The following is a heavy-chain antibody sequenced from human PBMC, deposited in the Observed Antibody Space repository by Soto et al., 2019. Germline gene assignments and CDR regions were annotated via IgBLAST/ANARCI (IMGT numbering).Heavy chain of an antibody. J-gene: IGHJ4*02. Sequence: GGSLRLSCAASGFTFSSYAMSWVRQAPGKGLEWVSAISGSGGSTYYADYVKGRFTISRDNSKNTLYLQMNSLRAEDTAVYYCAKDGSSSVSRYFDYWGQGTLVTVSS. CDR2: ISGSGGST. D-gene: IGHD6-6*01. CDR3: AKDGSSSVSRYFDY. V-gene: IGHV3-23*01. CDR1: GFTFSSYA.